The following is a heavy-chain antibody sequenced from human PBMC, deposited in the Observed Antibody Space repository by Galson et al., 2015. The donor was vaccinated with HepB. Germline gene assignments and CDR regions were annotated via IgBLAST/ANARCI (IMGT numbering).Heavy chain of an antibody. CDR2: INSDGGST. D-gene: IGHD3-22*01. V-gene: IGHV3-74*01. Sequence: SLRLSCAASGFTFSSYWMHWVRQAPGKGLVWVSRINSDGGSTSYADSVKGRFTISRDNAKNTLYLQMNSLRAEDTAVYYCARESYYYDSSGYYYSEYFQHWGQGTLVTVSS. CDR3: ARESYYYDSSGYYYSEYFQH. CDR1: GFTFSSYW. J-gene: IGHJ1*01.